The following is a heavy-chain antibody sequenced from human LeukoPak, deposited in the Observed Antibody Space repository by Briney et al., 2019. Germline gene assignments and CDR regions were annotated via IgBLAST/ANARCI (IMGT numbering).Heavy chain of an antibody. V-gene: IGHV3-53*01. D-gene: IGHD3-3*01. J-gene: IGHJ2*01. CDR1: GFTFSSYS. Sequence: GGSLRLSCAASGFTFSSYSMNWVRQAPGKKLEWVSDIYSDGSTFYADSVKGRFTISRDNSKNTLYFQMNSLRAEDTAVYHCARYDFILISYFDLWGRGTLVTVSS. CDR3: ARYDFILISYFDL. CDR2: IYSDGST.